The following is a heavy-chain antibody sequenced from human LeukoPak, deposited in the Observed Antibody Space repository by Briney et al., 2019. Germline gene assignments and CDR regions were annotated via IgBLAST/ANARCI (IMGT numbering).Heavy chain of an antibody. V-gene: IGHV1-18*01. J-gene: IGHJ6*02. Sequence: GASVKVSCKASGYTFTSYGISWVRQAPGQGLEWMGWISAYNGNTNYAQKLQGRVTMTTDTSTSTAYMELRSLRSDDTAVYYCARAFDWLLFIQDYYGMDVWGQGTTVTVSS. D-gene: IGHD3-9*01. CDR3: ARAFDWLLFIQDYYGMDV. CDR2: ISAYNGNT. CDR1: GYTFTSYG.